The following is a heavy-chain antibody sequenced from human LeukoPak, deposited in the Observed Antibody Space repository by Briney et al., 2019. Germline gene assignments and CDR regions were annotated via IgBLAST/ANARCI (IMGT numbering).Heavy chain of an antibody. CDR3: AKRRTITMVRGVSFDY. CDR2: IRYDGSDK. Sequence: GGSLRLSCAASGFTFSSYGMHWVRQAPGKGLEWVAFIRYDGSDKYYADSVKGRFTISRDSSKNTLYLQMNSLRAEDTAVYYCAKRRTITMVRGVSFDYWGQGTLVTVPS. CDR1: GFTFSSYG. D-gene: IGHD3-10*01. V-gene: IGHV3-30*02. J-gene: IGHJ4*02.